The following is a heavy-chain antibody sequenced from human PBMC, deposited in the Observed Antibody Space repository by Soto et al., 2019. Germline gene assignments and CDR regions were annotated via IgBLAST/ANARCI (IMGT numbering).Heavy chain of an antibody. CDR1: GLSFRSYG. CDR3: ASDIYYVGAFDI. J-gene: IGHJ3*02. CDR2: IWYDGSNK. V-gene: IGHV3-33*01. D-gene: IGHD3-10*02. Sequence: PGGSMKLSRAASGLSFRSYGMHWVRQAQGKGLEWVAVIWYDGSNKYYADSVKGRFTISRDNSKSTLYLQMNSLRAEDTAVYYCASDIYYVGAFDIWGQGTMVTVSS.